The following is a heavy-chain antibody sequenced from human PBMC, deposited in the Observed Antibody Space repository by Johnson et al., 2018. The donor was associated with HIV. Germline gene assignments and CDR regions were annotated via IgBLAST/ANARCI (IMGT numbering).Heavy chain of an antibody. CDR3: ARAKGWELRDAFDI. Sequence: MQLVESGGGLVQPGGSLRLSCAASGFTFINYAMSWVRQAPGKGLEWVSSIGGSGTNTYYADSVKGRFTISRDNSKNTLYLQMNSLRAEDTAVYYCARAKGWELRDAFDIWGQGTMVTVSS. V-gene: IGHV3-23*04. J-gene: IGHJ3*02. D-gene: IGHD1-26*01. CDR1: GFTFINYA. CDR2: IGGSGTNT.